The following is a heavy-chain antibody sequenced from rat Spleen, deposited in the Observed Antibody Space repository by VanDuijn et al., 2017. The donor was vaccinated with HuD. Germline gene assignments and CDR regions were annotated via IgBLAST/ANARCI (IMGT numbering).Heavy chain of an antibody. CDR1: GFTFNNYW. CDR2: ITNTGRNT. J-gene: IGHJ1*01. D-gene: IGHD1-7*01. CDR3: TRHPSYYGFDSYWYFDF. V-gene: IGHV5-31*01. Sequence: EVQLMESGGGLVQPGRSLKLSCVASGFTFNNYWMTWIRQAPGKGLEWVASITNTGRNTYYPDSVKGRFTISRDNAKSTLNLHMDSLRSEDTATYYCTRHPSYYGFDSYWYFDFWGPGTMVTVSS.